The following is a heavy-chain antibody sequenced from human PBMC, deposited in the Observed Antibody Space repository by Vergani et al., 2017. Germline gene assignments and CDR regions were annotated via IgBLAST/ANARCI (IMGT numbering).Heavy chain of an antibody. V-gene: IGHV3-23*01. Sequence: EVQLLESGGGLVQPGGSLRLSCAASGFTFSSDAMSWVRQAPGKGLEWVSAISGSGGSTYYADSVKGRVTISRDNVKNTLYLKMNSLRAEDTAVYYCAKGRNSYAWFGGLYRENDAFDIWGQGTMVTVSS. CDR2: ISGSGGST. J-gene: IGHJ3*02. D-gene: IGHD3-10*01. CDR1: GFTFSSDA. CDR3: AKGRNSYAWFGGLYRENDAFDI.